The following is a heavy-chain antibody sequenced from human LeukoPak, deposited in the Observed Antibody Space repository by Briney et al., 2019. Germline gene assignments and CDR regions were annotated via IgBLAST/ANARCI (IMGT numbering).Heavy chain of an antibody. J-gene: IGHJ4*02. D-gene: IGHD3-22*01. Sequence: PGGSLRLSCAASGFTFTRFNMNWVRQAPGKGLELVSSITTSGTYIYYADSVKGRFTISRDNAKNPLYLQMNSLRAEDTALYYCARDLRVVITGSFDSWGQGTLVTVSS. CDR2: ITTSGTYI. CDR1: GFTFTRFN. V-gene: IGHV3-21*04. CDR3: ARDLRVVITGSFDS.